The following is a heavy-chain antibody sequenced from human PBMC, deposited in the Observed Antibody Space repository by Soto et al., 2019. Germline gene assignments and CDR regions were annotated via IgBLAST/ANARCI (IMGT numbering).Heavy chain of an antibody. CDR2: IVVGSGNT. CDR1: GFTFTSSA. CDR3: ARSYDSSGYYYYHNWFDP. Sequence: SVKVSCKASGFTFTSSAVQWVRQARGQRLEWIGWIVVGSGNTNYAQKFQERVTITRDMSTSTAYMELSSLRSEDTAVYYCARSYDSSGYYYYHNWFDPWGQGTLVTVSS. D-gene: IGHD3-22*01. V-gene: IGHV1-58*01. J-gene: IGHJ5*02.